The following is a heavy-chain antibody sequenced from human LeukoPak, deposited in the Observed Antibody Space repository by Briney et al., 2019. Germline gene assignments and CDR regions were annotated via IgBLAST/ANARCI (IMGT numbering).Heavy chain of an antibody. Sequence: NPGGSLRLSCAASGFTFSSYAMSWVRQAPGKGLEWVSAIRDSGGSTYYADSVKGRFTISRDNSKNTLYLQMNSLRAEDTAVYYCAIDRGYSSGWYLIGDTYAFDYWGQGTLVTVSS. D-gene: IGHD6-19*01. J-gene: IGHJ4*02. CDR1: GFTFSSYA. CDR2: IRDSGGST. CDR3: AIDRGYSSGWYLIGDTYAFDY. V-gene: IGHV3-23*01.